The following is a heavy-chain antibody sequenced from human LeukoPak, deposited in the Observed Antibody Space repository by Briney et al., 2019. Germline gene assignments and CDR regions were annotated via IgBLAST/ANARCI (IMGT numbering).Heavy chain of an antibody. CDR2: INPNSGGT. D-gene: IGHD3-10*01. Sequence: ASVKVSCKVSGYTFTGYYMHWVRQAPGQGLEWMGWINPNSGGTNYAQKFQGRVTMTRDTSISTAYMELSRLRSDDTAVYYCATRYVYYGSARQKYYYGKDVWGQGTTVTVSS. CDR1: GYTFTGYY. CDR3: ATRYVYYGSARQKYYYGKDV. V-gene: IGHV1-2*02. J-gene: IGHJ6*02.